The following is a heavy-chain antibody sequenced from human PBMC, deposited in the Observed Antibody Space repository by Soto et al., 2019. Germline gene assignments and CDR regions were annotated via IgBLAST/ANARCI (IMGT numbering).Heavy chain of an antibody. V-gene: IGHV5-51*01. J-gene: IGHJ3*02. D-gene: IGHD2-2*01. CDR1: GYSFTSYW. Sequence: PRESLKISCKGSGYSFTSYWIGWVRQMPGKGLEWMGIIYPGDSDTRYSPSFQGQVTISADKSISTAYLQWSSLKASDTAMYYCARRLPAAIRSGAFDIWGQGTMVTVSS. CDR2: IYPGDSDT. CDR3: ARRLPAAIRSGAFDI.